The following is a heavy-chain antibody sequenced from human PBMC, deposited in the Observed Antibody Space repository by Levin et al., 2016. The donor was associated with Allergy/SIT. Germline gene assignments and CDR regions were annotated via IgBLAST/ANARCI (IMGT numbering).Heavy chain of an antibody. CDR2: ISSSSTYK. CDR3: ARAKHSSSWNWDYYYGMDV. D-gene: IGHD6-13*01. J-gene: IGHJ6*02. Sequence: GESLKISCAASGFTFSSYSMNWVRQAPGKGLEWVSSISSSSTYKYYADSVKGRFTISRDNAKNSLYLQMNSLRAEDTAVYYCARAKHSSSWNWDYYYGMDVWGQGTTVTVSS. V-gene: IGHV3-21*01. CDR1: GFTFSSYS.